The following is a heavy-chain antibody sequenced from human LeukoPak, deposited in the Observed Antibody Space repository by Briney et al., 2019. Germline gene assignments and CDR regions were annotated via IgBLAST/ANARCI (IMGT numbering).Heavy chain of an antibody. D-gene: IGHD4-17*01. Sequence: GGSLRLSCAASGFNFSSFWMHWVRRAPGKALVWVSHINSDGSSTSYADSVKGRFTISRDNAKNTLYLQMNSLRAEDTAVYYCARDHYGDYDYWGQGTLVTVSS. CDR3: ARDHYGDYDY. CDR1: GFNFSSFW. V-gene: IGHV3-74*01. J-gene: IGHJ4*02. CDR2: INSDGSST.